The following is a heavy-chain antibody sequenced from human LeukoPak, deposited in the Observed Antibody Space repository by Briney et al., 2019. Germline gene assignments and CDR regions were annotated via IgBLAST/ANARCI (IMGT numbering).Heavy chain of an antibody. Sequence: GGSLRLSCAASGFTFDDYGMSWVRQAPGKGLEWVSGINWNGGSTGYADSVKGRFTISRDNAKNSLYLQMNSLRAEDTAVYYCARVFTHYYDSSGYADYWGQGTLVTVSS. V-gene: IGHV3-20*04. CDR2: INWNGGST. CDR3: ARVFTHYYDSSGYADY. CDR1: GFTFDDYG. D-gene: IGHD3-22*01. J-gene: IGHJ4*02.